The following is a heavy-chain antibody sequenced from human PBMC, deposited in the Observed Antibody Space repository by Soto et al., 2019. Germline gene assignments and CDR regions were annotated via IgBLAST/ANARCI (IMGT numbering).Heavy chain of an antibody. CDR3: ARDLAVGMVDY. J-gene: IGHJ4*02. Sequence: ASVKVSCKASGYTFTSYGISWVRQAPGQGLEWMGWISAYNGNIKYAQKLQGRVTMTTDTSTSTADMELRSLRSDDTAVYYCARDLAVGMVDYWGQGTLVTVSS. V-gene: IGHV1-18*01. CDR2: ISAYNGNI. CDR1: GYTFTSYG.